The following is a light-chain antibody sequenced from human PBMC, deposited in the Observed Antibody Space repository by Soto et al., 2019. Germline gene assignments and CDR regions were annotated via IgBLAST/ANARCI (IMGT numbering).Light chain of an antibody. V-gene: IGLV1-40*01. CDR3: QSYDISLSAWV. CDR2: GNT. Sequence: QSVLTQPPSVSGAPGQRVTISCTGSSSNIGAPYGVHWYQQLPRTAPKLLIYGNTNRPSGVPDRFSGSKSDTSASLAITGLQAEDEADYYCQSYDISLSAWVFGGGTKLTVL. J-gene: IGLJ3*02. CDR1: SSNIGAPYG.